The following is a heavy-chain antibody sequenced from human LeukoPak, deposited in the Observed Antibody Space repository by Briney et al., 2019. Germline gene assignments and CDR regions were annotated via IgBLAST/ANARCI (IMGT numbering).Heavy chain of an antibody. CDR3: ARDREDYGGNSCLAY. Sequence: PSETLSLTCTVSGGSISSYYWSWIRQPRGKGLEWIGYIYYSGSTNYNPSLKSRVTMSVDTSKNQLSLKLSSVTAADTAVYYCARDREDYGGNSCLAYWGQGTLVTVSS. CDR1: GGSISSYY. V-gene: IGHV4-59*12. J-gene: IGHJ4*02. CDR2: IYYSGST. D-gene: IGHD4-23*01.